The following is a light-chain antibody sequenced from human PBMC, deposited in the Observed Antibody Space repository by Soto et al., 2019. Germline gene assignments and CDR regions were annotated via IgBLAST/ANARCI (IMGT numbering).Light chain of an antibody. V-gene: IGLV1-51*01. CDR2: ENN. Sequence: QAVVTQPPSVSAAPGQKVTISCSGSSSNIGNNYVSWYQQLPGRAPKLLIYENNKRPSGIPDRVSGSKSGTSATLGITGLQTGDEADYYCETWDSSLSGGVFGGGTKLTVL. CDR3: ETWDSSLSGGV. CDR1: SSNIGNNY. J-gene: IGLJ2*01.